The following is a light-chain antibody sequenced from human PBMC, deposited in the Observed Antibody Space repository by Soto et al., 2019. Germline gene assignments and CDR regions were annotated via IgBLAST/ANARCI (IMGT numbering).Light chain of an antibody. Sequence: DIQMTQSPSSLSASVGDRVTITCRASHSVGRFLNWYQQKPGKAPKVLIYGASSLHIVVPARFSGSGSGTNITLTISSLQPEDFASYYCKPSYSLPLSFGGGTKVEIK. V-gene: IGKV1-39*01. CDR1: HSVGRF. CDR2: GAS. J-gene: IGKJ4*01. CDR3: KPSYSLPLS.